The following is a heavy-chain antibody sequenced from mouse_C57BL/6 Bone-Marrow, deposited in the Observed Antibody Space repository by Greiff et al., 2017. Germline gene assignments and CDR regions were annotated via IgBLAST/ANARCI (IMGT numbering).Heavy chain of an antibody. CDR3: ARYDYDGYAMGY. V-gene: IGHV5-15*01. J-gene: IGHJ4*01. CDR2: ISNLAYSI. CDR1: GFTFSDYG. D-gene: IGHD2-4*01. Sequence: DVQLVESGGGLVQPGGSLKLSCAASGFTFSDYGMAWVRQAPRKGPEWVAFISNLAYSIYYADTVTGRFTISRENAKNTLYLEMSSLRSEDTAMYYCARYDYDGYAMGYWGQGTSVTVSS.